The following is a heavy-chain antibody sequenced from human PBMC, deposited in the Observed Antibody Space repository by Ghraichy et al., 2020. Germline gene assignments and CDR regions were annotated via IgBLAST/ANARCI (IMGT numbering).Heavy chain of an antibody. J-gene: IGHJ4*02. CDR1: GYTFTSYG. Sequence: ASVKVSCKASGYTFTSYGISWVRQAPGQGLEWMGWISAYNGNTNYAQKLQGRVTMTTDTSTSTAYMELRSLRSDDTAVYYCARTTNLITGTTSQPPYPFDYWGQGTLVTVSS. CDR2: ISAYNGNT. CDR3: ARTTNLITGTTSQPPYPFDY. V-gene: IGHV1-18*01. D-gene: IGHD1-7*01.